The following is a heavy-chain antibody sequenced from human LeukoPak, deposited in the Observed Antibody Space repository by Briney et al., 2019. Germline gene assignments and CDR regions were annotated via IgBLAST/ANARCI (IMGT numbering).Heavy chain of an antibody. CDR2: ISGSGGST. Sequence: GGSLRLSCAASGFTFSSYAMSWVRQAPGKGLEWVSAISGSGGSTYYADSVKGRFTISRDNSKNTLYLQMNSLRAEDTAVYYCANRGYSGYDVPDYYYYGMDVWGQGTTVTVS. D-gene: IGHD5-12*01. CDR1: GFTFSSYA. V-gene: IGHV3-23*01. J-gene: IGHJ6*02. CDR3: ANRGYSGYDVPDYYYYGMDV.